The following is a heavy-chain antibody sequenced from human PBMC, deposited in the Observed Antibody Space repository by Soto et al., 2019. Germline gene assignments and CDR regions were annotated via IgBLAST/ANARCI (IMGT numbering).Heavy chain of an antibody. CDR1: GFTFSSYS. CDR3: ARDRVDSSGYYRTPFDY. V-gene: IGHV3-21*01. Sequence: GGSLRLSCAASGFTFSSYSMNWVRQAPGKWLEWVSSISSSSSYIYYADSVKGRFTISRDNAKNSLYLQMNSLRAEDTAVYYCARDRVDSSGYYRTPFDYWGQGXLVTVYS. J-gene: IGHJ4*02. CDR2: ISSSSSYI. D-gene: IGHD3-22*01.